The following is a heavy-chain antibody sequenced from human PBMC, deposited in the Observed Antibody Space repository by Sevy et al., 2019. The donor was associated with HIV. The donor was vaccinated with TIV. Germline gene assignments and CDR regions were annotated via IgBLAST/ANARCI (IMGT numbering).Heavy chain of an antibody. CDR1: GFTFSSYW. CDR2: IKQDGSEK. J-gene: IGHJ4*02. Sequence: GGSLRLSCAASGFTFSSYWMSWVRQAPGKGLEWVANIKQDGSEKYYVDSVKGRFTISRDNAKNSLYLQMNSLRAEDPAVYYCARDRVSGSYSLFDYWGQGTLVTVSS. V-gene: IGHV3-7*01. D-gene: IGHD1-26*01. CDR3: ARDRVSGSYSLFDY.